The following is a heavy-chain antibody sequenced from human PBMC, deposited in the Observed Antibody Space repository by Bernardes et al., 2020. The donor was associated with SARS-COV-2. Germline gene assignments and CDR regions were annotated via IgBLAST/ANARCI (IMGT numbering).Heavy chain of an antibody. J-gene: IGHJ4*02. Sequence: SETLSLTCAVYGGSFSDYYWTWIRQPPGKGLEWIGEINHSGYTNHNPSLKSRVSMSVDTSKTQFSLRLSSVTAADTAVYYCARGQWLVRSFDFWGQGVLGTVSS. D-gene: IGHD6-19*01. CDR3: ARGQWLVRSFDF. CDR1: GGSFSDYY. CDR2: INHSGYT. V-gene: IGHV4-34*01.